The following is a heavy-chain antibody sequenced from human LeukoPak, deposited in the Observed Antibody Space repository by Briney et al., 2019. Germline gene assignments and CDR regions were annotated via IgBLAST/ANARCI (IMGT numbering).Heavy chain of an antibody. Sequence: GGSLRLSCAASGFTFSSYAMSWVRQAPGKGLEWVSAISGSGGSTYYADSVKGRFTISRDNSKNTLYLQMNSLRAEDTAVYYCAKDIVVVVAATPLFDYWGQGTLVTVSS. CDR2: ISGSGGST. CDR1: GFTFSSYA. V-gene: IGHV3-23*01. J-gene: IGHJ4*02. CDR3: AKDIVVVVAATPLFDY. D-gene: IGHD2-15*01.